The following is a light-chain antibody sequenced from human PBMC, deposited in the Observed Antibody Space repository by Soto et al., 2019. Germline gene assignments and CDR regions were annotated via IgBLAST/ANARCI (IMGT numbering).Light chain of an antibody. Sequence: EIVLTQSPGTLSLSPGERATLSCRASQSVGSNYLAWYQQQPGQAPRILIFGASGRATGIPDRFSGGGSGTDFTPIISRLEPEDVAVYYCQQYGSLSWTFGQGTKVEIK. CDR2: GAS. CDR3: QQYGSLSWT. CDR1: QSVGSNY. J-gene: IGKJ1*01. V-gene: IGKV3-20*01.